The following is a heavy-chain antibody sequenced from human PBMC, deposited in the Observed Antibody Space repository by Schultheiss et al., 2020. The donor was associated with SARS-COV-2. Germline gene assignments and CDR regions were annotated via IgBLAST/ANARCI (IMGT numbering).Heavy chain of an antibody. J-gene: IGHJ4*02. V-gene: IGHV1-18*01. CDR3: ARERQWLIDY. D-gene: IGHD6-19*01. CDR2: ISAYNGNT. CDR1: GYTFTSYD. Sequence: ASVKVSCKASGYTFTSYDINWVRQATGQGLEWMGWISAYNGNTNYAQKLQGRVTMTTDTSTSTAYMELSSLRSDDTAMYYCARERQWLIDYWGQGTLVTVSS.